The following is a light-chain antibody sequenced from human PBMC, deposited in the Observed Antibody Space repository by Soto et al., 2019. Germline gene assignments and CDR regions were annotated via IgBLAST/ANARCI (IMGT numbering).Light chain of an antibody. Sequence: EVVLTQSPLTLSLSPGERATLSFRASQSFRGLLAWYQQKPGQAPSLIXYDAYNRATGIPPRFSGSGSGTDVTLTISSLQHEDSAVYYGQQHHMWTITFGQGTRLEIK. J-gene: IGKJ5*01. V-gene: IGKV3-11*01. CDR3: QQHHMWTIT. CDR2: DAY. CDR1: QSFRGL.